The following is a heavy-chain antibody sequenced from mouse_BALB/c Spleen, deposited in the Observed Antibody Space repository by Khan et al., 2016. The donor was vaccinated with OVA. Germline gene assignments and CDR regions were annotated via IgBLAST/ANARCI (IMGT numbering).Heavy chain of an antibody. D-gene: IGHD1-1*01. CDR3: ARHGSTSWFAY. CDR1: GYSFSTYY. Sequence: IQLVQSGPELMKPGASVKISCKASGYSFSTYYIHWVTLSHGKTLEWIGYIDPFNGGVTYNQKFKGKATLTIDKSSSTAYMHLTSLTSEDSAVYYCARHGSTSWFAYGGQGTLVTVSA. J-gene: IGHJ3*01. V-gene: IGHV1S135*01. CDR2: IDPFNGGV.